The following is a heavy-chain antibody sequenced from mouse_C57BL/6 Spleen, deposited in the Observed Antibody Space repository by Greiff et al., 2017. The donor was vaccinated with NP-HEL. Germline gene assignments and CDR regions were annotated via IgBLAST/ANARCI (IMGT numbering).Heavy chain of an antibody. CDR3: ARSQTGFWYFDV. Sequence: VQLQQSGPELVKPGASVKISCKASGYTFTDYYMNWVKQSHGKSLEWIGDINPNNGGTSYNQKFKGKATLTVDKSSSTAYMELRSLTSEDSAVYYCARSQTGFWYFDVWGTGTTVTVSS. CDR1: GYTFTDYY. J-gene: IGHJ1*03. D-gene: IGHD4-1*01. V-gene: IGHV1-26*01. CDR2: INPNNGGT.